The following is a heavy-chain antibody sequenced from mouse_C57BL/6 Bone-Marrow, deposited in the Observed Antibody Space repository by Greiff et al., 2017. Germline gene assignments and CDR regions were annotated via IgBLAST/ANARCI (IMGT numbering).Heavy chain of an antibody. D-gene: IGHD2-2*01. J-gene: IGHJ4*01. CDR1: GYSITSGYY. Sequence: VQLKQSGPGLVKPSQSLSLTCSVTGYSITSGYYWNWIRQFPGNKLEWMGYISYDGSNNYNPSLKNRISITRDTSNNQFFLKLNSVTTEDTATYYCARGSFLLWLRDYAMDYWGQGTSVTVSS. CDR2: ISYDGSN. V-gene: IGHV3-6*01. CDR3: ARGSFLLWLRDYAMDY.